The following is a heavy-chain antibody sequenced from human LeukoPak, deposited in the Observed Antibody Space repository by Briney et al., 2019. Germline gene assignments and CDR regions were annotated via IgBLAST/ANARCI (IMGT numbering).Heavy chain of an antibody. CDR3: AREYCGSISCSFDY. J-gene: IGHJ4*02. V-gene: IGHV4-34*01. CDR2: INHSGST. Sequence: SETLSLTCAVYGGSFSGYYWSWIRQPPGKGLEWIGEINHSGSTNYNPSLKSRVTISVDTSKNQFSLKLSSVTAADTAVYYCAREYCGSISCSFDYWGQGTLVTVSS. CDR1: GGSFSGYY. D-gene: IGHD2-2*01.